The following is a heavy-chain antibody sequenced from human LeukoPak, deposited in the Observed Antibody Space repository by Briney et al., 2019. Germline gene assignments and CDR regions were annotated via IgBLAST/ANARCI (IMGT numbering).Heavy chain of an antibody. J-gene: IGHJ4*02. CDR2: ISAGGAGT. CDR1: GFTFSSYG. V-gene: IGHV3-23*01. D-gene: IGHD1-26*01. Sequence: GGSLRLSCAASGFTFSSYGMSWVRRAPGKGLEWVSAISAGGAGTYYADSVKGRFTISRDNSKNTLYLQMNSLRAEDTALYYCAKNRGPWDFDYWGQGTRVTVSS. CDR3: AKNRGPWDFDY.